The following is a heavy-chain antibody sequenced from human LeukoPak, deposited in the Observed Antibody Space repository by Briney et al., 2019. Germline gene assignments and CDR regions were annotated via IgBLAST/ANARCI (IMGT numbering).Heavy chain of an antibody. D-gene: IGHD2-15*01. CDR1: GYTFTSYD. Sequence: ASVKVSCNASGYTFTSYDINWVRQATGQGLEWMGWMNPNSGNTGYAQKFQGRVTMTRNTSISTAYMELSSLRSEDTAVYYCARVRPCSGGSCYRNWFDPWGQGTLVTVSS. J-gene: IGHJ5*02. CDR3: ARVRPCSGGSCYRNWFDP. CDR2: MNPNSGNT. V-gene: IGHV1-8*01.